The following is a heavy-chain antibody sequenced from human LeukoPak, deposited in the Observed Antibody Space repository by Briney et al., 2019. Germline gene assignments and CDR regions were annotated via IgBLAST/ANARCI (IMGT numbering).Heavy chain of an antibody. D-gene: IGHD3-10*01. J-gene: IGHJ4*02. Sequence: ASVKVSCKASGYTFSSYGISWVRQAPGQGLEWMGWISGYNDNTKYYAQKLQGRVTMTTDTPTSTAYMELRSLRSDDTAVYYCARDRTLTMVRGVITQDQFDYWGQGTLVTVSS. CDR1: GYTFSSYG. CDR3: ARDRTLTMVRGVITQDQFDY. CDR2: ISGYNDNT. V-gene: IGHV1-18*01.